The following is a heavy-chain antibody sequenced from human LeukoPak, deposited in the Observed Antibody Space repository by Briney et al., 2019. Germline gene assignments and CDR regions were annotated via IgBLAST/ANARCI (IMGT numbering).Heavy chain of an antibody. CDR1: GFTLSNYA. CDR2: LTVSGYRP. Sequence: GGSLRLSCAASGFTLSNYAMSWVRQAPGKGLEWVSSLTVSGYRPYYADSLRGRFTFSRDTLRNTLYLQMNSLTVEDTALYYCAKDVSENYNVWGSYRSDYWGQGTLVTVSS. D-gene: IGHD3-16*02. CDR3: AKDVSENYNVWGSYRSDY. J-gene: IGHJ4*02. V-gene: IGHV3-23*01.